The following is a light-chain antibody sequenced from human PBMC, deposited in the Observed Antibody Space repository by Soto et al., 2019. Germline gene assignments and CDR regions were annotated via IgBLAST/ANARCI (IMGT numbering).Light chain of an antibody. J-gene: IGKJ4*01. Sequence: EIVLTQFPATLSLSPGEEATLSCRASQSFGTSFAWYQQSTAQAPRLLIYDTFKVAAGVPARCSGSGTGANITLTTGGLEPDDFEVYYCQQGGSFGGGTKVEIK. CDR2: DTF. CDR3: QQGGS. CDR1: QSFGTS. V-gene: IGKV3-11*01.